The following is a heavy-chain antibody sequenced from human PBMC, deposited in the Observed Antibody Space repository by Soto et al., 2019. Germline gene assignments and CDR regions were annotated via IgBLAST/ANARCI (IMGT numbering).Heavy chain of an antibody. Sequence: QVQLVQSGAEVKKPGASVKVSCKASGYNFINYYIHWVRQAPGQGLEWIGIINPNGGSTNYAQKFRGRVTLARDTSTSTVYMDLSSLGSEDTAMYYCARDLAAGDFWGQGTLVTVSS. D-gene: IGHD6-13*01. CDR2: INPNGGST. CDR1: GYNFINYY. J-gene: IGHJ4*02. V-gene: IGHV1-46*01. CDR3: ARDLAAGDF.